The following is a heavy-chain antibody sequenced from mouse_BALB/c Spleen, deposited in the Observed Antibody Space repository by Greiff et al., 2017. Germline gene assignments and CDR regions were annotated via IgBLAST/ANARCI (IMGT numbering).Heavy chain of an antibody. CDR2: INPYNGGT. D-gene: IGHD2-4*01. J-gene: IGHJ4*01. CDR1: GYSFTGYT. CDR3: AREMITSGYYAMDY. Sequence: EVKLMESGPELVKPGASMKISCKASGYSFTGYTMNWVKQSHGKNLEWIGLINPYNGGTSYNQKFKGKATLTVDKSSSTAYMELLSLTSEDSAVYYCAREMITSGYYAMDYWGQGTSVTVSS. V-gene: IGHV1-26*01.